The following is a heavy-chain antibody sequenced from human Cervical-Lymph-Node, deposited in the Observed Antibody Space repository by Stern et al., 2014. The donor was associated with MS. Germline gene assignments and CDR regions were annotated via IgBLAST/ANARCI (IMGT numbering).Heavy chain of an antibody. V-gene: IGHV5-51*01. CDR2: IYPDDSDT. CDR3: ARSPTIFGGRDFYFYGMDV. J-gene: IGHJ6*02. D-gene: IGHD3-3*01. Sequence: EMQLVESGAEVKKPGESLRISCKGSGYTFTNYWVAWVRQMPGKGLEWMGIIYPDDSDTRYSPSFQGQVTISVDKSVSTAYLQWSSLKASDTAIFYCARSPTIFGGRDFYFYGMDVWGQGTTVTVYS. CDR1: GYTFTNYW.